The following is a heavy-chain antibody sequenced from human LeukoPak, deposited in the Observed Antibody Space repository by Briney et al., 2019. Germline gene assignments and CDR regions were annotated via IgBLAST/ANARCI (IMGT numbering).Heavy chain of an antibody. Sequence: PGESLRLSCAGSGFTFSRSSMAWVRQAPGKGLELVATIKEDGSVEYYMDSVKGRFTISRDNAEKSLYLQMNSLRAEDTAAYYCAKLLGDVTTFDYWGQGTLVTVSS. J-gene: IGHJ4*02. CDR3: AKLLGDVTTFDY. CDR1: GFTFSRSS. CDR2: IKEDGSVE. V-gene: IGHV3-7*01. D-gene: IGHD3-16*01.